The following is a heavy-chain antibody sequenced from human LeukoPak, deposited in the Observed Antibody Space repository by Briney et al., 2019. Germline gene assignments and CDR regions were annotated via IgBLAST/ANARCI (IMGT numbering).Heavy chain of an antibody. D-gene: IGHD3-22*01. J-gene: IGHJ1*01. CDR1: GFTFSRYL. Sequence: PGGSLRLSCAASGFTFSRYLMHWVRQAPGKGLVWVSRIKSDGSTNYADSVKGRFTISRDNAKNTVSLQMNSLRAEDTGVYYCARAPAEIGGYYPEYFRHWGRGTLVTVSS. CDR2: IKSDGST. CDR3: ARAPAEIGGYYPEYFRH. V-gene: IGHV3-74*01.